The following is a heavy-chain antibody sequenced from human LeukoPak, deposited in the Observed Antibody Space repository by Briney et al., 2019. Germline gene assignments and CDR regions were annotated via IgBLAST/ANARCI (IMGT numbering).Heavy chain of an antibody. V-gene: IGHV3-48*03. D-gene: IGHD3-10*01. CDR1: GFTFSSYE. Sequence: GGCLRLSCAASGFTFSSYEMNWVRQAPGKGLEWVSYISSSGSTIYYADSVKGRFTISRDNAKNSLYLQMNSLRAEDTAVYYCARFVTYGSGSYYGDGMDVWGQGTTVTVSS. J-gene: IGHJ6*02. CDR2: ISSSGSTI. CDR3: ARFVTYGSGSYYGDGMDV.